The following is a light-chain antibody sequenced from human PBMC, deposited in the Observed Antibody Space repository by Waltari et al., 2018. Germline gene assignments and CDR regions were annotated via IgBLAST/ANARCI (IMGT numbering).Light chain of an antibody. J-gene: IGKJ3*01. CDR3: QQYDNIPV. CDR1: QDISNY. Sequence: DIQLTQSPSSLSASVGDRVTITCQASQDISNYLNWYQQKPGKAPKLLIYDASNLETGVPSRFSGSGSGTDFTFTISSLQPEDIATYYCQQYDNIPVFGPGTKVDIK. CDR2: DAS. V-gene: IGKV1-33*01.